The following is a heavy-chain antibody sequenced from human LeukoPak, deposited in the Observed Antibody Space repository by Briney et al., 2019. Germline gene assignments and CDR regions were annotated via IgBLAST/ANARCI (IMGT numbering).Heavy chain of an antibody. Sequence: GGSLRLSCAASGFTFGGYWMNWVAQAPGKGLVWVSRIASDGSSTTYADSVKGRFSISRDNAKNTLYLQMNSLRVEDTAVYYCARGRPHGNDYWGQGTLVTVSS. CDR1: GFTFGGYW. D-gene: IGHD4-23*01. CDR2: IASDGSST. J-gene: IGHJ4*02. V-gene: IGHV3-74*01. CDR3: ARGRPHGNDY.